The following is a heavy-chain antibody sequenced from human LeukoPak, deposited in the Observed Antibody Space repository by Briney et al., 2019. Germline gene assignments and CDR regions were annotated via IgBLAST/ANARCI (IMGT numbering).Heavy chain of an antibody. J-gene: IGHJ1*01. D-gene: IGHD1-26*01. V-gene: IGHV4-34*01. CDR2: INHSGST. CDR1: GGSFSGYY. Sequence: SETLSLTCAVYGGSFSGYYWSWIRQPPGKGLEWIGEINHSGSTNYNPSLKSRVTISVDTSKNQFSLKLSSVTAADTAVYYCARDVRIPAVGEYFQHRGQGTLVTVSS. CDR3: ARDVRIPAVGEYFQH.